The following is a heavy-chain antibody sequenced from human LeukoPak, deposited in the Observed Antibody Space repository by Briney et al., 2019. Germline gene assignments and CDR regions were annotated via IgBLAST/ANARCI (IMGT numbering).Heavy chain of an antibody. V-gene: IGHV3-21*01. CDR2: ISSSSSYI. CDR3: AVTTGTTYGMDV. Sequence: GGSLRLSCAASGLTFSSYSMNWVRQAPGKGLEWVSSISSSSSYIYYADSVKGRFTISRDNAKNSLYLQMNSLRAEDTAVYYCAVTTGTTYGMDVWGQGTTVTVSS. CDR1: GLTFSSYS. D-gene: IGHD1-1*01. J-gene: IGHJ6*02.